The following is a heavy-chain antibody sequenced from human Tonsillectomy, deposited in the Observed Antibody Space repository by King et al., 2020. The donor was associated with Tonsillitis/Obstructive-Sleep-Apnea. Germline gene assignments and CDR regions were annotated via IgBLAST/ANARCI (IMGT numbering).Heavy chain of an antibody. V-gene: IGHV3-48*03. Sequence: VQLVESGGGLVQPGGSLRLSCAASGFTFSSYEMNWVRQAPGKGLEWVSYISSSGSTIYYADSVKGRFTISRDNAKNSLYLQMNSLRAEATTVYYCAREDLVLVVSGNVIDAFDIWGPGTMVTVSS. CDR2: ISSSGSTI. CDR1: GFTFSSYE. J-gene: IGHJ3*02. CDR3: AREDLVLVVSGNVIDAFDI. D-gene: IGHD4-23*01.